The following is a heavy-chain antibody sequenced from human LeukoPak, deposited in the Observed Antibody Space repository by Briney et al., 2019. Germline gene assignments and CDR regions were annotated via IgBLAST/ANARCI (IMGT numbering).Heavy chain of an antibody. V-gene: IGHV1-8*03. D-gene: IGHD6-25*01. CDR3: ARAFRHIAPGAIVSYWFDP. J-gene: IGHJ5*02. CDR2: MKPNSGTT. Sequence: ASVKVSCKASGYTFINYDINRVRQATGQGLEWIGWMKPNSGTTGYAQKFQGRVTISRNTSISTAYMELTSLTSEDTAVYYCARAFRHIAPGAIVSYWFDPWGQGTVVTVSS. CDR1: GYTFINYD.